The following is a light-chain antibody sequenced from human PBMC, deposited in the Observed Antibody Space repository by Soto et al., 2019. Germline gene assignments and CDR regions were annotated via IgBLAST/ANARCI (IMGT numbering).Light chain of an antibody. Sequence: QSVLTQPASVSGSPGQSITISCTGTSSDVGGYNYVSWYQQHPGKAPKLMIYDVSNRPSGVSNRFSGSKSGNTASLTISGLQAEDKADYYCRSYTSSSTYVFGTGTNVTV. J-gene: IGLJ1*01. CDR2: DVS. CDR1: SSDVGGYNY. CDR3: RSYTSSSTYV. V-gene: IGLV2-14*01.